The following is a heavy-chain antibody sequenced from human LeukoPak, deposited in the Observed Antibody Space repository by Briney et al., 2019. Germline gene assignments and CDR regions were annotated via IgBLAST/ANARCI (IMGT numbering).Heavy chain of an antibody. Sequence: GASVRVSCKASGYTFTSYDINWVRQATGQGLEWMGWMNPNSGNTGYAQKFQGRVTMTRNTSISTAYMELSSLRSEDTAVYYCARVVRDGYNYAGYWGQGTLVTVSS. J-gene: IGHJ4*02. CDR1: GYTFTSYD. D-gene: IGHD5-24*01. CDR2: MNPNSGNT. V-gene: IGHV1-8*01. CDR3: ARVVRDGYNYAGY.